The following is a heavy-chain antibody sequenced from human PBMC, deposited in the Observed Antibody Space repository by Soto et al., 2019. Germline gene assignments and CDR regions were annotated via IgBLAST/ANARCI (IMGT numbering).Heavy chain of an antibody. D-gene: IGHD6-6*01. V-gene: IGHV1-18*01. CDR1: GYTFTSYG. CDR2: ISAYNGNT. Sequence: ASVKVSCKASGYTFTSYGISWVRQAPGQGLEWMGWISAYNGNTNYAQKLQGRVTITTDTSTSTAYMELRSLRSDDTAVYYCARSILRRSSSGVYYFDYWGQGTLVTVSS. J-gene: IGHJ4*02. CDR3: ARSILRRSSSGVYYFDY.